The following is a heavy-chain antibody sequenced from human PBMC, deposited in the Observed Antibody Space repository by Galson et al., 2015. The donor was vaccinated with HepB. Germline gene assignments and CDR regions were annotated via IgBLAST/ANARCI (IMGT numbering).Heavy chain of an antibody. V-gene: IGHV3-73*01. Sequence: SLRLSCAGSGFTFRGSAMPWFRQASGKGLERVGRLGSESYNYATAYTASVKGRFTISRDDSKNTAFLQMNSLRTEDTAVYYCVRMGDLSGYSSCWGQGTLVTVSS. CDR3: VRMGDLSGYSSC. D-gene: IGHD3-22*01. J-gene: IGHJ4*02. CDR2: LGSESYNYAT. CDR1: GFTFRGSA.